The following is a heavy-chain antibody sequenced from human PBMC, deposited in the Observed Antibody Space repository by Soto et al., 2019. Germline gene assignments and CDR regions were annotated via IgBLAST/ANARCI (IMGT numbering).Heavy chain of an antibody. Sequence: GPALVNPTQTLTLTCTISGFSITGNGEGVGWIRQPPGKALEWLALINWADDKRYSPSLRNRLTITLDNSKDQVILTMTDMGPADTATYYCAHGYVQLLATFHYFDSWGQGTQVTVSS. CDR1: GFSITGNGEG. CDR3: AHGYVQLLATFHYFDS. J-gene: IGHJ4*02. D-gene: IGHD2-2*01. V-gene: IGHV2-5*02. CDR2: INWADDK.